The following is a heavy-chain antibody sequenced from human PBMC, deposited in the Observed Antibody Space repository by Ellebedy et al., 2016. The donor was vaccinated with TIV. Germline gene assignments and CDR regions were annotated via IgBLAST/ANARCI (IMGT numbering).Heavy chain of an antibody. CDR2: IVVDSGNT. CDR1: GFSFSYSA. V-gene: IGHV1-58*02. J-gene: IGHJ6*02. D-gene: IGHD5-24*01. CDR3: AADLGGYNDYGMDV. Sequence: AASVKVSCKGSGFSFSYSAMQWVRQARGQRLEWIGSIVVDSGNTNYAQNFQERITITRDMSTSTAFLELSDLRAEDTAVYYCAADLGGYNDYGMDVWGQGTTVTVSS.